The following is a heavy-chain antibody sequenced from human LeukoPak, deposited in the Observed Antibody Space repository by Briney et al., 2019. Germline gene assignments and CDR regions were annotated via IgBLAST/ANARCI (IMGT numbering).Heavy chain of an antibody. CDR1: GFTFDDYA. CDR2: ISWNSGSI. V-gene: IGHV3-9*01. J-gene: IGHJ6*04. D-gene: IGHD3-10*02. Sequence: GGPLRLSCAASGFTFDDYAMHWVRQAPGKGLEWVSGISWNSGSIGYADSVKGRFTISRDNAKNSLYLQMNSLRAEDTAVYYCAELGITMIGGVWGKGTTVTISS. CDR3: AELGITMIGGV.